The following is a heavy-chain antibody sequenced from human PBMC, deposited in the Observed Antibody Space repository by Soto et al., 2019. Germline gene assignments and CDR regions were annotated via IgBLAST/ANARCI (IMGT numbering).Heavy chain of an antibody. CDR2: IYYSGST. J-gene: IGHJ4*02. Sequence: QLQLQESGPGLVKPSETLSLTCTVSGGSISSSSYYWGWIRQPPGKGLEWIGSIYYSGSTYYNPYLKSRVTISVDTSKNQFSLKLSSVTAADTAVYYCAKGPVLRFLEWSNVVPDNLDYWGQGTLVTVSS. V-gene: IGHV4-39*01. CDR3: AKGPVLRFLEWSNVVPDNLDY. CDR1: GGSISSSSYY. D-gene: IGHD3-3*01.